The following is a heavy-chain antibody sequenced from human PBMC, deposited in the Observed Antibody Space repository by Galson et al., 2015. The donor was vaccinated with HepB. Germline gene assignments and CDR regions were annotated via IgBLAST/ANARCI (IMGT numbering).Heavy chain of an antibody. CDR3: ARTPQILLTVTKSLPCCNFDY. J-gene: IGHJ4*02. V-gene: IGHV3-7*01. Sequence: SLRLSCAASGFTFSSYWMSWVRQAPGKGLEWVANIKQDGSEKYYVDSVKGRFTISRDNAKKSLYLQMNSLRAEDTAVYYCARTPQILLTVTKSLPCCNFDYWGQGTLVTVSS. D-gene: IGHD4-17*01. CDR2: IKQDGSEK. CDR1: GFTFSSYW.